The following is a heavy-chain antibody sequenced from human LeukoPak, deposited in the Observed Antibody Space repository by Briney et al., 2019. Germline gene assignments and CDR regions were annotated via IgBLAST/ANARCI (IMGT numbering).Heavy chain of an antibody. D-gene: IGHD2-21*01. J-gene: IGHJ4*02. CDR1: GLTFSGYA. CDR3: ASFCGGDCLPLDY. CDR2: IGGSGGNT. V-gene: IGHV3-23*01. Sequence: GGSLRLSCAASGLTFSGYAMSWVRQAPGRGLEWVSSIGGSGGNTYYADSVKGRFTISRDNSRNILYLQMNSLRAEDTAVYYCASFCGGDCLPLDYWGQGTLVTVSS.